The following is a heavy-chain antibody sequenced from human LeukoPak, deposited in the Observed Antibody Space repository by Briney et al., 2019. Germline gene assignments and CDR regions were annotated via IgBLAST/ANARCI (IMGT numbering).Heavy chain of an antibody. D-gene: IGHD1-26*01. Sequence: GGSLRLSCAASGFTFSSYAMSWVRQAPGKGLEWVSGISGRDDNTYYADSVKGRFTFSRDDSKNTLYLQMNSLRAEDTAVYYCARAGSIRFDYWGQGTLVTVSS. J-gene: IGHJ4*02. CDR1: GFTFSSYA. V-gene: IGHV3-23*01. CDR3: ARAGSIRFDY. CDR2: ISGRDDNT.